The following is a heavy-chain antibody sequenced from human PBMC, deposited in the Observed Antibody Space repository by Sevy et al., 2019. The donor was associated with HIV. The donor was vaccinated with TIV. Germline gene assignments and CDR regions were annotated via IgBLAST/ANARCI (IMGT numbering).Heavy chain of an antibody. CDR3: ARCGGYSDYGMDV. J-gene: IGHJ6*02. CDR1: GFTLSSYD. Sequence: GGSLRLSCIAAGFTLSSYDMHWVRQVTGKGLEWISGVGPAGDQFYPGAVKGRFTISRENAKNSFYLQMNNLRAGDTAVYYCARCGGYSDYGMDVWGQGTTVTVSS. D-gene: IGHD5-12*01. CDR2: VGPAGDQ. V-gene: IGHV3-13*05.